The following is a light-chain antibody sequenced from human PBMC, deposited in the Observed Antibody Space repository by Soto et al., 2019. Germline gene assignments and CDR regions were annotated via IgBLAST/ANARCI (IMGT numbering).Light chain of an antibody. J-gene: IGKJ1*01. CDR1: QSVSRN. Sequence: EIVMPQSPATLSVSPGERATLSCRASQSVSRNLAWHPQKPGQAPRLLIHGASTRATGIPARFSGSGSGTEFTLTISRLQAEDFAVYYCQQYKNWPRTFGQGTKVEIK. CDR3: QQYKNWPRT. V-gene: IGKV3-15*01. CDR2: GAS.